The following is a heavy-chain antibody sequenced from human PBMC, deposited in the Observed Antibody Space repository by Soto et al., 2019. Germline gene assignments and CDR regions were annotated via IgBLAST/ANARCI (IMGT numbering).Heavy chain of an antibody. CDR3: ARSIAVAGTPEFDY. V-gene: IGHV3-30-3*01. CDR2: ISYDNGVNK. J-gene: IGHJ4*02. Sequence: QVQLVESGGGVVQPGRSLRLSCAASGFTFSSYTMHWVRQAPGKGLEWVAVISYDNGVNKYYADSVKGRFTISRDNSKNTLYLKMNSLRAEDTAVYYCARSIAVAGTPEFDYWGQGALVTVSS. CDR1: GFTFSSYT. D-gene: IGHD6-19*01.